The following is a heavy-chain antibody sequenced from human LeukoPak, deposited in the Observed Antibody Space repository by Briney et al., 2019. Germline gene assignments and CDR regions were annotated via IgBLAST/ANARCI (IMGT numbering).Heavy chain of an antibody. CDR2: ISSSGST. CDR1: GDSFSSYH. V-gene: IGHV4-59*01. J-gene: IGHJ4*02. Sequence: SETLSLTCTVSGDSFSSYHWSWLRQPPGKGLEWIGYISSSGSTSYNPSLKSRVTISVDTSRNQFSLRLNSMAAADTAVYYCARVGRGDHTWGSYYCDHWGQGTLVSVSS. D-gene: IGHD3-16*01. CDR3: ARVGRGDHTWGSYYCDH.